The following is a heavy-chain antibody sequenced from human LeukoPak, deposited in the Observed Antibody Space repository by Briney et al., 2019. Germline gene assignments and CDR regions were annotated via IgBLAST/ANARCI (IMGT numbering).Heavy chain of an antibody. Sequence: PGGSLRLSCAASGFMFSSYAMNWVRQAPGKGLEWVSRISGSGERTDYGDSVKGRFTISRDKSKNSLYLQMNSLRAEDTAVYYCAKVRGGYYSRGFDYWGQGTLVTVSS. CDR1: GFMFSSYA. J-gene: IGHJ4*02. CDR3: AKVRGGYYSRGFDY. CDR2: ISGSGERT. D-gene: IGHD3-22*01. V-gene: IGHV3-23*01.